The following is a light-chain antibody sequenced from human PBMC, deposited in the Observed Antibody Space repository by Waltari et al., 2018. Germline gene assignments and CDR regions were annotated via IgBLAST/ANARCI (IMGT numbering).Light chain of an antibody. J-gene: IGKJ4*01. V-gene: IGKV1-33*01. CDR2: DAP. CDR1: QDISNY. Sequence: DIQLTQPPSSLSASVGDRVSGTCQASQDISNYLNEFQQKPGKAPNLLIYDAPNLETGVPSRFSGSGSGTDFTFTISSLQPEEIATYYCQDYDNLPPLTFVGGTKVEIK. CDR3: QDYDNLPPLT.